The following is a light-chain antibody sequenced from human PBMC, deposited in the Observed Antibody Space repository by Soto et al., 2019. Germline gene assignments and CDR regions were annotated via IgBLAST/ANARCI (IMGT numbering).Light chain of an antibody. Sequence: QSALTQPASVSGSPGQSVTISCTGISSDIGAYKYVSWYQQHPGKPPKLMIYEVSNRPSGVSHRFSGSKSGNTASLTISGLQAVDEADYYCSSHASATTRVFGGGTKVTVL. CDR1: SSDIGAYKY. V-gene: IGLV2-14*01. CDR3: SSHASATTRV. J-gene: IGLJ3*02. CDR2: EVS.